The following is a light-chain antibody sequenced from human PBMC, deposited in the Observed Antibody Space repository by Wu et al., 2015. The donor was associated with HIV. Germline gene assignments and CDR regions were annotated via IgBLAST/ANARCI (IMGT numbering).Light chain of an antibody. CDR2: DAS. CDR1: QRVSSN. Sequence: EIVMTQSPATLSVSPGERATLSCRASQRVSSNLAWYQQKPGQAPRLLIYDASTRATGIPARFSGSGSGTEFTLTISGLQSEDFAVYYCLQYNNWPWTFGQGTKVEIK. J-gene: IGKJ1*01. V-gene: IGKV3-15*01. CDR3: LQYNNWPWT.